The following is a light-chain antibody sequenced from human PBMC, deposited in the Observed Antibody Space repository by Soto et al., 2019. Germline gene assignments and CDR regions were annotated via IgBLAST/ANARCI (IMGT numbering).Light chain of an antibody. V-gene: IGLV2-14*01. Sequence: QSALTQPASVSGSPGQSITISCTGTISDGGGCNYVSWYQQHPGKAPKFMIYDVSNRPSGVSNRFSGSKSGNSASLTISGLQAEDEADYYCCSYTTSNTRQIVFGTGTKVTVL. CDR2: DVS. J-gene: IGLJ1*01. CDR3: CSYTTSNTRQIV. CDR1: ISDGGGCNY.